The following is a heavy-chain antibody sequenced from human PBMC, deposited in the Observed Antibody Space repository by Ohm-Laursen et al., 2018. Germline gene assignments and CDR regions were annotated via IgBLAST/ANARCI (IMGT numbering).Heavy chain of an antibody. CDR2: ISYVGSNK. Sequence: LRLSCSASGFTFSSYGMHWVRQAPGKGLGWVAVISYVGSNKYHADSVKGRFTISRDNSKNTLYLQMNSLRAEDTAVYYCARTHYYDSSAFDYWGQGTLVTVSS. J-gene: IGHJ4*02. D-gene: IGHD3-22*01. V-gene: IGHV3-30*03. CDR3: ARTHYYDSSAFDY. CDR1: GFTFSSYG.